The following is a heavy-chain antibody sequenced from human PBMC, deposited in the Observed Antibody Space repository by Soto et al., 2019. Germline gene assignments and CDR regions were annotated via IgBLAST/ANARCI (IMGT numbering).Heavy chain of an antibody. CDR1: GFTFSNFA. Sequence: EVQVLESGGGSVQPGGSLRLSCAASGFTFSNFAMSWVRHAPGKGLEWVSEISGSTGTTYYADSVKGRFIISRDNSKNTLHLQMNSLRAEDTAVYYCAKDTSSFAYYMDVWGKGTTVTVSS. CDR2: ISGSTGTT. D-gene: IGHD2-2*01. J-gene: IGHJ6*03. V-gene: IGHV3-23*01. CDR3: AKDTSSFAYYMDV.